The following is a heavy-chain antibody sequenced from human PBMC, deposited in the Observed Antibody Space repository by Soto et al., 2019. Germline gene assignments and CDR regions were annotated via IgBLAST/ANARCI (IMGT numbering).Heavy chain of an antibody. CDR1: GFSLSTSGVG. CDR3: AHRRTGCFDS. CDR2: IYWDDDE. Sequence: QITLKESTPTLVKPTQTLTLTCTFSGFSLSTSGVGVGWIRQPPGKALEWLALIYWDDDESYSPSLRSRLTITKDTSKNQVVLRMTNMDPVDTATYYCAHRRTGCFDSWGQGTLVTVSS. V-gene: IGHV2-5*02. J-gene: IGHJ4*02. D-gene: IGHD3-10*01.